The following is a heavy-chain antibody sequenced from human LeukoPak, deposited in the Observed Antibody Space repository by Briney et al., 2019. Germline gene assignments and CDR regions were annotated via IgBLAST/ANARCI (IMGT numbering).Heavy chain of an antibody. J-gene: IGHJ4*02. D-gene: IGHD3-10*01. V-gene: IGHV4-4*02. CDR1: GGSISSSNW. CDR2: IYHSGST. Sequence: PSETLSLTCAVSGGSISSSNWWSWVRPPPGKGLEWIGEIYHSGSTNYNPSLKSRVTISVDKSKNQFSLKLSSVTAADTAVYYCASRPLYYYGSGSWEAYFDYWGQGTLVTVSS. CDR3: ASRPLYYYGSGSWEAYFDY.